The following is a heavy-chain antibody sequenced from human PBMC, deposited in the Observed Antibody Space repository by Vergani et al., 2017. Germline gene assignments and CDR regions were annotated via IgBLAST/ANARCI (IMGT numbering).Heavy chain of an antibody. D-gene: IGHD3-10*01. CDR3: ARVRITMVRGVILHYYYGVDV. CDR2: INHSGST. CDR1: GGSFSGYH. Sequence: QVQLQESGPGLVKPSETLSLTCAVYGGSFSGYHWSWIRQPPGKGLEWIGEINHSGSTNYNPSLKSRVTISVDTSKNQFSLKLSSVTAADTAVYYCARVRITMVRGVILHYYYGVDVWGQGTTVTVSS. J-gene: IGHJ6*02. V-gene: IGHV4-34*01.